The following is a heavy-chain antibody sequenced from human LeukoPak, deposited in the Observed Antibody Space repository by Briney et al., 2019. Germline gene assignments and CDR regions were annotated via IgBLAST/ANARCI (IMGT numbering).Heavy chain of an antibody. D-gene: IGHD6-19*01. Sequence: GASVKVSCKASGYTFTSYGISWVRQAPGQGLEWMGWISAYNGNTNYAQKLQGRVTMTTDTSTSTAYMELRSLRSDDTAVYYWASSSGWYHNNWFDPWGQGTLVTVSS. CDR3: ASSSGWYHNNWFDP. V-gene: IGHV1-18*01. CDR1: GYTFTSYG. CDR2: ISAYNGNT. J-gene: IGHJ5*02.